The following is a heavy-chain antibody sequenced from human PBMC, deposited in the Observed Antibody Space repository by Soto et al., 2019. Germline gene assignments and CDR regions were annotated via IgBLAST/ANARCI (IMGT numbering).Heavy chain of an antibody. V-gene: IGHV3-9*01. CDR2: ISWNSGSI. Sequence: EVQLVESGGGLVQPGRSLRLACAASGFTFDDYAMHWVRQAPGKGLEWVSGISWNSGSIGYADSVKGRFTISRDNAKNSLYLQMNSLRAEDTALYYCAKDRVSSSWYGDWDYCSQGTLVTVSS. D-gene: IGHD6-13*01. CDR1: GFTFDDYA. CDR3: AKDRVSSSWYGDWDY. J-gene: IGHJ4*02.